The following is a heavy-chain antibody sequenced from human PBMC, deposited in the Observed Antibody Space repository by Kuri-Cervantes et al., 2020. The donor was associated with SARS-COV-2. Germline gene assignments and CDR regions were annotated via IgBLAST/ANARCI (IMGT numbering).Heavy chain of an antibody. CDR3: ARARGSHYYYYYMDV. CDR1: GFSFSGYA. Sequence: ESLKISCAASGFSFSGYAMHWVRQPPGKGLEWIGEINHSGSTNYNPSLKSRVTISVDTSKNQFSLKLSSVTAADTAVYYCARARGSHYYYYYMDVWGKGTTVTVSS. J-gene: IGHJ6*03. CDR2: INHSGST. V-gene: IGHV4-34*01. D-gene: IGHD6-13*01.